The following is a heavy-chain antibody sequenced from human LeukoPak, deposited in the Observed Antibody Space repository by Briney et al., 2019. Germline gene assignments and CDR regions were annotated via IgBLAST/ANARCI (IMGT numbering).Heavy chain of an antibody. V-gene: IGHV4-30-4*01. CDR3: AGSKLGFGELPAY. Sequence: PSQTLSLTCTVSGGSISSGDYYWSWIRQPPGKGLEWIGYIYYSGSTYYNPSLKSRVTISVDTSKNQFSLKLSSVTAADTAVYYCAGSKLGFGELPAYWGQGTLVTVSS. J-gene: IGHJ4*02. CDR2: IYYSGST. CDR1: GGSISSGDYY. D-gene: IGHD3-10*01.